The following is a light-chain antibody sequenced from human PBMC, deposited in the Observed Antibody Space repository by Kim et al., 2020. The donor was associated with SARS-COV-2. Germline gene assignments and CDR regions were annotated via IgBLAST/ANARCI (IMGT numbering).Light chain of an antibody. CDR1: SLRSYY. CDR3: NSRDSSGNHVV. Sequence: LGRTVSSTCQGDSLRSYYASWYQQKPGQAPVLVIYGKNNRPSGIPDRFSGSSSGNTASLTITGAQAEDEADYYCNSRDSSGNHVVFGGGTQLTVL. J-gene: IGLJ2*01. CDR2: GKN. V-gene: IGLV3-19*01.